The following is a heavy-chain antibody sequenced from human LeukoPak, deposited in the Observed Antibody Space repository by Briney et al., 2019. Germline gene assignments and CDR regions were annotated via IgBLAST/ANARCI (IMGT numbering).Heavy chain of an antibody. CDR2: IDPSDSYT. D-gene: IGHD3-10*01. V-gene: IGHV5-10-1*01. J-gene: IGHJ5*02. CDR3: ARHGPITMVRGFDP. Sequence: RGESLKISCKGSGYSFTSYWISWVRQMPGKGLEWMGRIDPSDSYTNYSPPFQGHVTISADKSISTAYLQWSSLKASDTAMYYCARHGPITMVRGFDPWGQGTLVTVSS. CDR1: GYSFTSYW.